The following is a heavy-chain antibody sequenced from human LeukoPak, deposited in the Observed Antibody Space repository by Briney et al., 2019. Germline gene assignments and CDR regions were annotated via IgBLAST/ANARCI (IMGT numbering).Heavy chain of an antibody. Sequence: GGSLRLSCVVSGFRFDDYGMHWVRQAPGKGLEGVSGISWSGTTTGYADSVKGRFTISRDSAKNSLYLQMDSLRVEDTGLYYCAKDESTGGFAPGYFYGMGVWGQGTTVTVSS. J-gene: IGHJ6*02. V-gene: IGHV3-9*01. D-gene: IGHD3-16*01. CDR2: ISWSGTTT. CDR1: GFRFDDYG. CDR3: AKDESTGGFAPGYFYGMGV.